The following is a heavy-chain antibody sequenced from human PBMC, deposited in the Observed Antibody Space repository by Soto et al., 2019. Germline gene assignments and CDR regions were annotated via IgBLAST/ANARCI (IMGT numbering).Heavy chain of an antibody. D-gene: IGHD3-16*01. V-gene: IGHV3-74*01. J-gene: IGHJ4*02. CDR3: TRGDDYVWVVY. Sequence: EVQLVESGGGLVQPRGSLRLSCAASGFTFSGYWRYSVRQVPGKGRVVVSSINSVGSSTSYADSVKGRFTISINNTKNTQYLQMSMLRAEDTAEYYCTRGDDYVWVVYWGQGTLVTVSS. CDR2: INSVGSST. CDR1: GFTFSGYW.